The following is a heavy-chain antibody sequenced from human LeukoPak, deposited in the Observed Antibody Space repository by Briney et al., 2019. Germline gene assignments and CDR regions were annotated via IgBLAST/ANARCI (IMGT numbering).Heavy chain of an antibody. D-gene: IGHD5-18*01. CDR2: IYTSGST. Sequence: SESLSLTCTVSGGSISSGSYYWSWIRQPAGKGLEWIGRIYTSGSTNYNPSLKSRVTISVDTSKNQFSLKLSSVTAADTAVYYCARGIRKELWFNFDYWGQGTLVTVSS. CDR3: ARGIRKELWFNFDY. V-gene: IGHV4-61*02. CDR1: GGSISSGSYY. J-gene: IGHJ4*02.